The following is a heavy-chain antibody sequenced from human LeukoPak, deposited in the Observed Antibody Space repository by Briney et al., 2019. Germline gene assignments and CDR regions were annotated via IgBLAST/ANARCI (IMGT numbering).Heavy chain of an antibody. Sequence: ASVKVSCKASGYTFTDYYMHWVRQAPGQGLEWMGWMNPNSGNTGYAQKFQGRVTMTRNTSISTAYMELSSLRSEDTAVYYCARGPTVYYYMDVWGKGTTVTISS. V-gene: IGHV1-8*02. J-gene: IGHJ6*03. CDR2: MNPNSGNT. CDR3: ARGPTVYYYMDV. CDR1: GYTFTDYY.